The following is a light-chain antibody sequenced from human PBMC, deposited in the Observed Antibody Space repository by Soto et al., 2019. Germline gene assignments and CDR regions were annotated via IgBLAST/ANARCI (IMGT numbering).Light chain of an antibody. V-gene: IGKV3D-7*01. J-gene: IGKJ4*01. Sequence: PGERVTLSCRASQSVSSSYLTWYQQKPGQAPRLLIYGASTRATSIPARFSGSGAGTDFTLTISSLQPEDFAVYYSQQDYNFRGLTFGGGTKVDIK. CDR1: QSVSSSY. CDR3: QQDYNFRGLT. CDR2: GAS.